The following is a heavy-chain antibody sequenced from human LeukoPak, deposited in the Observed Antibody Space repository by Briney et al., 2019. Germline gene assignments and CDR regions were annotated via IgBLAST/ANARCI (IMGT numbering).Heavy chain of an antibody. CDR2: INAGPGNT. V-gene: IGHV3-48*03. CDR3: AKLGGQEVYNYYVGV. D-gene: IGHD3-16*01. J-gene: IGHJ6*03. CDR1: GFTFSHYE. Sequence: PGGSLRLSCEAYGFTFSHYEMDWVRQAPGKGLEWISYINAGPGNTLYADSVRGRFTIFRDNAKNSLYLQMNSLRAEDTAVYYCAKLGGQEVYNYYVGVWGKGTTVAVSS.